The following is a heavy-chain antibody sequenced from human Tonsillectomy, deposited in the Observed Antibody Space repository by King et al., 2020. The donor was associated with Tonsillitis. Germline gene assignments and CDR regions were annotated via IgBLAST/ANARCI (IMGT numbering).Heavy chain of an antibody. Sequence: VQLQESGPGLVKPSETLSLTCTVSGGSLSSYYWSWIRQPPGKGLEWIGYIFYSGSTSHNSPLKSRLTMSVDTSKNQFSLTVTSVTAADMAVYYCARALSRVAGYFDSWGQGTLVTVSS. D-gene: IGHD6-19*01. V-gene: IGHV4-59*01. CDR1: GGSLSSYY. CDR2: IFYSGST. CDR3: ARALSRVAGYFDS. J-gene: IGHJ4*02.